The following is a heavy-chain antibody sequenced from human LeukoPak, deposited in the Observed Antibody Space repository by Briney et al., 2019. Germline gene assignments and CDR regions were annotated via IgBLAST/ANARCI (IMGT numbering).Heavy chain of an antibody. CDR1: GFTFSSYA. CDR3: AKSQGTVTTPADY. CDR2: ISGSGGST. Sequence: GGSLRLSCAASGFTFSSYAMSWVRQAPGKVLEWVSAISGSGGSTYYADSVKGRFTISRDNSKNTLYLQMNSRRAEDTAVYYCAKSQGTVTTPADYWGQGTLVTVSS. J-gene: IGHJ4*02. D-gene: IGHD4-17*01. V-gene: IGHV3-23*01.